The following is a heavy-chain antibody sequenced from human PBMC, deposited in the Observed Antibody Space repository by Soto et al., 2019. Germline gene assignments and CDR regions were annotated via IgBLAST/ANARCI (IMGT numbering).Heavy chain of an antibody. CDR2: IYYSGST. CDR1: GGSISSGGYY. Sequence: LTCTVSGGSISSGGYYWSWIRQHPGKGLEWIGYIYYSGSTYYNPSLKSRVTISVDTSKNQFSLKLSSVTAADTAVYYCARAPYDFWSGYYGWFDPWGQGTLVTVYS. CDR3: ARAPYDFWSGYYGWFDP. J-gene: IGHJ5*02. V-gene: IGHV4-31*03. D-gene: IGHD3-3*01.